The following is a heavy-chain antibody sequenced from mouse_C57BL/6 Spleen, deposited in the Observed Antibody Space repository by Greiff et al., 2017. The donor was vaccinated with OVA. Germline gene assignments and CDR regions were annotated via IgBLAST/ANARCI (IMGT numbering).Heavy chain of an antibody. Sequence: EVKVVESGGGLVKPGGSLKLSCAASGFTFSDYGMHWVRQAPEKGLERVAYISSGSSTIYYADTVKGRFTISRDNAKNTLFLQMTSLRSEDTAMYYCARRSTWYFDVWGTGTTVTVSS. V-gene: IGHV5-17*01. D-gene: IGHD4-1*02. CDR3: ARRSTWYFDV. CDR2: ISSGSSTI. J-gene: IGHJ1*03. CDR1: GFTFSDYG.